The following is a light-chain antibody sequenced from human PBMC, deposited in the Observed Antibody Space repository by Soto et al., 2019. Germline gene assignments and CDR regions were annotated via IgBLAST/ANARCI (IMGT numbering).Light chain of an antibody. Sequence: ETGLTQSPGPRSLSAGERAALSCRPSQSVSSSSLAWYQQRPGQAPRLLIYGTSSRATGIPDRFSGSGSGTDFTLTISRLEPEDFAVYFCQRYGSSPLITFGQGTRLEI. J-gene: IGKJ5*01. CDR2: GTS. CDR1: QSVSSSS. V-gene: IGKV3-20*01. CDR3: QRYGSSPLIT.